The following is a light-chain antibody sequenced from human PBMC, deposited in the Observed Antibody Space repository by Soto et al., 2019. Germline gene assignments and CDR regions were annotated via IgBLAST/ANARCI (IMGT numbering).Light chain of an antibody. Sequence: DIQMTQSPSALSASVGDRVNITCRASQSISTWLAWYQQKPGEAPKLLMYKASSLDSGVPSRFSGSGSGTEFTLTISGLQPEDFAVYFCQQYNIWPQTFGQGTKVDIK. CDR2: KAS. CDR1: QSISTW. V-gene: IGKV1-5*03. J-gene: IGKJ1*01. CDR3: QQYNIWPQT.